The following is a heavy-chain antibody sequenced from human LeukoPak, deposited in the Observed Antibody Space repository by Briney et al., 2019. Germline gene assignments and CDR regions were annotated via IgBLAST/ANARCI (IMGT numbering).Heavy chain of an antibody. D-gene: IGHD3-16*02. CDR1: GGSFSGYY. J-gene: IGHJ4*02. CDR3: ARGWRNDYVWGSYRPLFDY. V-gene: IGHV4-34*01. Sequence: SETLSLTCAVYGGSFSGYYWSWIRQPPGKGLEWIGVMNHSGSTNYNPSPKGRVTISVDTSKNQFSLKLSSVTAADTAVYYCARGWRNDYVWGSYRPLFDYWGQGTLVTVSS. CDR2: MNHSGST.